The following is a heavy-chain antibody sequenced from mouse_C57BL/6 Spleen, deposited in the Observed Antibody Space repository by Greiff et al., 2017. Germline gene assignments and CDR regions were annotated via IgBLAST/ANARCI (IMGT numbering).Heavy chain of an antibody. CDR3: ARNYANWGFDY. Sequence: VQLQQSGPGLVQPSQSLSITCTVSGFSLTSYGVHWVRQSPGKGLEWLGVIWSGGSTDYNAAFISRLSISKDNSKSQVFFKMNSLQADDTAIYYCARNYANWGFDYWGQGTTRTVSS. J-gene: IGHJ2*01. V-gene: IGHV2-2*01. CDR1: GFSLTSYG. CDR2: IWSGGST. D-gene: IGHD4-1*01.